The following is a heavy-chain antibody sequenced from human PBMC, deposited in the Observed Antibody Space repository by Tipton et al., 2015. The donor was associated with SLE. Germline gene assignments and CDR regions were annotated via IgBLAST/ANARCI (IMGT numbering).Heavy chain of an antibody. D-gene: IGHD4-11*01. CDR1: GGTFSSYA. CDR2: IIPIFGTA. Sequence: QSGAEVKKPGSSVKVSCKASGGTFSSYAISWVRQAPGQGLEWMGGIIPIFGTANYAQKFQGSVTITTDESTSTAYMELSSLRSEDTAVYYCAREGGATVTTDYWGQGTLVTVSS. V-gene: IGHV1-69*05. J-gene: IGHJ4*02. CDR3: AREGGATVTTDY.